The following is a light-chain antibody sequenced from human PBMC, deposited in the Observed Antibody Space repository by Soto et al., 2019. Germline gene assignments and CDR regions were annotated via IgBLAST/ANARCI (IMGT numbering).Light chain of an antibody. CDR2: KDS. Sequence: SDELTPPSSVSVSPGQTSRITCSGDVLAKKYARWFQQKPGQAPVLVIYKDSERPSGIPERFSGSSSGTTVTLTISGAQVEDEADYYCYSAADNNVVFGGGTQLTVL. J-gene: IGLJ2*01. CDR1: VLAKKY. CDR3: YSAADNNVV. V-gene: IGLV3-27*01.